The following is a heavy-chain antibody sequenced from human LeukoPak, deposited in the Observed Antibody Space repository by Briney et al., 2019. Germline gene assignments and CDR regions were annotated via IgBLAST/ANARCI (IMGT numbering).Heavy chain of an antibody. CDR3: ARGRGYSYGYRDY. D-gene: IGHD5-18*01. Sequence: SETLSLTCAVYGGSFSGYYWSWIRQPPGKGLEWSGEINHSGSTNYNPSLKSRVTISVDTSKNQFSLKLSSVTAADTAVYYCARGRGYSYGYRDYWGQGTLVTVSS. CDR1: GGSFSGYY. V-gene: IGHV4-34*01. CDR2: INHSGST. J-gene: IGHJ4*02.